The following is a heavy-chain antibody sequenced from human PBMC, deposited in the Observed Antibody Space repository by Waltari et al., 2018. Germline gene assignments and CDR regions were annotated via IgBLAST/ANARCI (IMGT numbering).Heavy chain of an antibody. CDR1: GYTFPNYD. CDR2: MNPNSGKT. D-gene: IGHD2-21*01. J-gene: IGHJ4*02. Sequence: QVQLVQSGAEVTKPGASVKVSCRAYGYTFPNYDINWVRQATGQGLEWMGWMNPNSGKTGYAQKFQGRVTMTRNTSISTAYMELHSLTSEDTAVYYCARGISRPYWGQGTLVTVSS. V-gene: IGHV1-8*01. CDR3: ARGISRPY.